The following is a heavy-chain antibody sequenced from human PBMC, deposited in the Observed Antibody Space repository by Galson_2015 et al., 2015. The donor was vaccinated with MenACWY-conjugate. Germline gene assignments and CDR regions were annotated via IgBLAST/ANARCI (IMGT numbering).Heavy chain of an antibody. Sequence: SLRLSCAASGFTISTNFMSWVRQAPGKGPEWVSVIDRGGSTYYADSVKGRFTISRDKSQNTLNLQMDRLIPDDTAVYYCARDAANHLQIQDNFFDYWG. CDR1: GFTISTNF. CDR2: IDRGGST. D-gene: IGHD1-14*01. V-gene: IGHV3-66*02. J-gene: IGHJ4*01. CDR3: ARDAANHLQIQDNFFDY.